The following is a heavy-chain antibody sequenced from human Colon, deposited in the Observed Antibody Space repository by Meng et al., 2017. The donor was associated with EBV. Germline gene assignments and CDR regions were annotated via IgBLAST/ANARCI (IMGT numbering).Heavy chain of an antibody. V-gene: IGHV4-30-4*01. CDR1: GGSIRSGDYY. J-gene: IGHJ5*02. CDR3: ARDRKHYGERGWFDP. Sequence: LREPGPGLVEPSQTLSLTCPGAGGSIRSGDYYWSWIRQPPGKGLEWIGYIYYSGSTYSNASLKSRVTISIDRSKNQFSLKLSSVTAADTAVYYCARDRKHYGERGWFDPWGQGTLVTASS. CDR2: IYYSGST. D-gene: IGHD4-17*01.